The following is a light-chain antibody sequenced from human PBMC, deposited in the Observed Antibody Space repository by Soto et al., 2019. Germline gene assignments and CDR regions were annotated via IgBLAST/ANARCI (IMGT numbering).Light chain of an antibody. CDR2: GAS. CDR3: QQYNNWPPWT. J-gene: IGKJ1*01. CDR1: QSVSSN. Sequence: DIEMTQSPATLSVSPGERATLSCRASQSVSSNLSWYQQKPGQAPRLIIYGASTRATGIPARFSGSGSGTEFTLTISSLQSEDFAVYYCQQYNNWPPWTFGQGTEVDIK. V-gene: IGKV3-15*01.